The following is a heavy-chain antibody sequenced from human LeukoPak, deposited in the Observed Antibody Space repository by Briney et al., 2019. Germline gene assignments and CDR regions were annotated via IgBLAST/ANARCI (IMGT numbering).Heavy chain of an antibody. CDR1: GFTFSSYS. Sequence: GGSLRLSCAASGFTFSSYSMNWVRQAPGKRLEWVSYISSSGSTIYYADSVKGRFTISRDNSKNTLYLQMNSLRAEDTAVYYCAKDKYYYDSSGYSIFDYWGQGTLVTVSS. J-gene: IGHJ4*02. D-gene: IGHD3-22*01. CDR3: AKDKYYYDSSGYSIFDY. CDR2: ISSSGSTI. V-gene: IGHV3-48*01.